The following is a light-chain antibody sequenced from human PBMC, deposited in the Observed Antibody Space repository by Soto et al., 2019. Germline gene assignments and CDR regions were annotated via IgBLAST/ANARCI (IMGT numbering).Light chain of an antibody. J-gene: IGKJ2*01. CDR1: QSVSSNS. CDR2: GAS. Sequence: IVLTQSPGTLPLSPGESDTLSCRASQSVSSNSFVWYQQNPGQAPRPLIYGASSRATGIPDRFSGSGSGTDFTLTISRLEPEDFSVYYCQQYDNSPFTFGQGTKLEIK. V-gene: IGKV3-20*01. CDR3: QQYDNSPFT.